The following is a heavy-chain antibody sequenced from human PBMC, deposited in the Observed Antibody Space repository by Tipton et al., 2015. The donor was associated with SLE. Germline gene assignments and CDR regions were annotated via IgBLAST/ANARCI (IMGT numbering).Heavy chain of an antibody. J-gene: IGHJ6*03. CDR2: IDYSGST. D-gene: IGHD3-10*01. V-gene: IGHV4-59*01. CDR3: ARVGYLGSGKTWDMDV. Sequence: TLSLTCTVSGASISDYYWTWIRQFPGKGLEWIGYIDYSGSTNYNPPLKGRLTISGDTSKNQFSLHLTSVTAADTAIYYCARVGYLGSGKTWDMDVWGKGITVTVSS. CDR1: GASISDYY.